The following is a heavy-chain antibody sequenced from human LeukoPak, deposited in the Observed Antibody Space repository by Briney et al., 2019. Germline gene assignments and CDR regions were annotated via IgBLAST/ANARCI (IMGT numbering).Heavy chain of an antibody. CDR3: ARDKPSAYVQGYFDY. CDR1: GFTFSSYS. Sequence: GGSLRLSCAASGFTFSSYSMNWVSQAPGKGLEWVSSISSSSSYIYYADSVKGRFTISRDNAKNSLYLQMNSLRAEDTAVYYCARDKPSAYVQGYFDYWGQGTLVTVSS. D-gene: IGHD3-10*02. CDR2: ISSSSSYI. J-gene: IGHJ4*02. V-gene: IGHV3-21*01.